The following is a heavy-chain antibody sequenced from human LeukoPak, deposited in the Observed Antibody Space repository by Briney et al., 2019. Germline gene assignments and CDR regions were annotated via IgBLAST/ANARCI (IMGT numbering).Heavy chain of an antibody. D-gene: IGHD2-21*01. J-gene: IGHJ4*02. CDR3: ARLRCGHTDVICYNY. V-gene: IGHV4-34*12. CDR1: GVSFSAYS. Sequence: PSETLSLTCAVKGVSFSAYSWSWIRQSPGRGLEWIGEIISGGGVIYNPSLESRATISGDTSENQFSLSLTSVTGADTAVYYCARLRCGHTDVICYNYWGLGTLVTVSS. CDR2: IISGGGV.